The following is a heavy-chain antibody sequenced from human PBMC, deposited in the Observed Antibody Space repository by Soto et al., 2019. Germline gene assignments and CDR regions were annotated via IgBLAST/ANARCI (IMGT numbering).Heavy chain of an antibody. CDR1: GFSFSNYA. CDR2: ISYDGSNK. V-gene: IGHV3-30*18. D-gene: IGHD3-16*02. Sequence: GGSLRLSCAASGFSFSNYAMHWVRQAPGKGLEWVAVISYDGSNKYYADSVKGRFTISRDNSKNTLYLQMNSLRAEDTAVYYCAKDRNYDYVWGSYREDAFDIWGQGTMVTVSS. CDR3: AKDRNYDYVWGSYREDAFDI. J-gene: IGHJ3*02.